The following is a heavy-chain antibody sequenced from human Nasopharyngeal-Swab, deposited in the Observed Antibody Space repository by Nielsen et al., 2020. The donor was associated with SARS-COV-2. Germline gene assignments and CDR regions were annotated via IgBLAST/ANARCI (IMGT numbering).Heavy chain of an antibody. D-gene: IGHD3-3*01. V-gene: IGHV4-31*02. J-gene: IGHJ5*02. Sequence: RQAPGKGLEWIGYIYYSGSTYYNPSLKSRVTISVDTSKNQFSLKLSSVTAADTAVYYCAREGAIFGAGFDPWGQGTLVTVSS. CDR2: IYYSGST. CDR3: AREGAIFGAGFDP.